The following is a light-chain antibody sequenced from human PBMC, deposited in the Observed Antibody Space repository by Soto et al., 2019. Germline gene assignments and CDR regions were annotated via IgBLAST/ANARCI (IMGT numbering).Light chain of an antibody. CDR3: SSYAGSNNLI. V-gene: IGLV2-8*01. J-gene: IGLJ7*01. CDR1: NSDVGGYNY. CDR2: EVN. Sequence: QSVLTHPPSASGSPGQSVTISCTGTNSDVGGYNYVSWYQQHPGKAPKLMIYEVNDRPSGVPDRFSGSKSGNTASLTVSGLQAEDEADYYCSSYAGSNNLIFGGGTQLTVL.